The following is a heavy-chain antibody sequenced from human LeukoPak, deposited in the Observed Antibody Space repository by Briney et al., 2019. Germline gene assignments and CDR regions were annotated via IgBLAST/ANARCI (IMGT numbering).Heavy chain of an antibody. CDR1: GGSISSGGYY. Sequence: SETLSLTCTVSGGSISSGGYYWSWIRQPPGKGLEWIGEINHSGSTNYSPSLKSRVTISVDTSKNQFSLKLSSVTAADTAVYYCARRHYYGSGSDDYWGQGTLVTVSS. CDR2: INHSGST. CDR3: ARRHYYGSGSDDY. D-gene: IGHD3-10*01. J-gene: IGHJ4*02. V-gene: IGHV4-39*07.